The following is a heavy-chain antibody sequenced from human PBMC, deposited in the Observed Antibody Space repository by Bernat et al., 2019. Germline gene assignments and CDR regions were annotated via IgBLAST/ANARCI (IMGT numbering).Heavy chain of an antibody. J-gene: IGHJ2*01. D-gene: IGHD3-16*01. Sequence: QLQLQESGPGLVKPSETLSLTCTVSGGSISSSVYYWGWIRQPPGKGLEWMGSIYKSGYTFYNPSLKSRVTISVDTSTNQFSLKLSSVTAADTAVYYCARDYVGYFDLWGRGTLVTVSS. CDR1: GGSISSSVYY. CDR2: IYKSGYT. CDR3: ARDYVGYFDL. V-gene: IGHV4-39*02.